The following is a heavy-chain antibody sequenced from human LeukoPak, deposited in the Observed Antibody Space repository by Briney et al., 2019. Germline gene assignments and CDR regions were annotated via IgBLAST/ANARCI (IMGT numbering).Heavy chain of an antibody. CDR1: GFTFSTYA. CDR3: ARVPSGYSYGSDDWYFDL. D-gene: IGHD5-18*01. Sequence: PGGSLRLSCAASGFTFSTYAMTWVRQAPGKGLEWVSLISGTGGSTYYAVSVKGRFTTSRDNSKNTLYLQMHSLRAEDTAVYYCARVPSGYSYGSDDWYFDLWGRGTLVTVSS. V-gene: IGHV3-23*01. J-gene: IGHJ2*01. CDR2: ISGTGGST.